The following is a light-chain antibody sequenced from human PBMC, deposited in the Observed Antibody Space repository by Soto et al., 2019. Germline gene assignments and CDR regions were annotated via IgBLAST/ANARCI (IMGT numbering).Light chain of an antibody. Sequence: QTVVTQEPSFSVSPGGTVTLTCGLSSGSVSTSYYPSWYQQTPGQAPRTLIYSTNTRSSGVTDRFSCSILGNKAALTITGAQADDESDYYCVLYMGSGPEFCGGTKVTVL. J-gene: IGLJ2*01. CDR2: STN. CDR3: VLYMGSGPE. V-gene: IGLV8-61*01. CDR1: SGSVSTSYY.